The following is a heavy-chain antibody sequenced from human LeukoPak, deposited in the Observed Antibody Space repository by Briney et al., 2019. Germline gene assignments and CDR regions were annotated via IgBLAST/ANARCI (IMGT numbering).Heavy chain of an antibody. CDR1: GYSFTSYW. CDR3: ARRDSPYYYDSSGYDY. V-gene: IGHV5-51*01. CDR2: TYPGDSDT. J-gene: IGHJ4*02. Sequence: GESLKISCKGSGYSFTSYWIGWVRQMPGKGLEWMGITYPGDSDTRYSPSFQGQVTISADKSISTAYLQWSSLKASDTAMYYCARRDSPYYYDSSGYDYWGQGTLVTVSS. D-gene: IGHD3-22*01.